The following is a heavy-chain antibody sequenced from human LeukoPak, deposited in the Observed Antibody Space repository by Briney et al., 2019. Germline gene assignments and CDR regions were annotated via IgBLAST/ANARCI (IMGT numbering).Heavy chain of an antibody. CDR1: GFTFNNYG. V-gene: IGHV3-23*01. CDR3: AKDFRIGYSAHFDY. CDR2: IYENGGTT. J-gene: IGHJ4*02. Sequence: GGSLRLSCAVSGFTFNNYGMSWVRQAPEKGLEFVSGIYENGGTTYYADSVKGRFSISRDNSKNTLYLQMDSLRGEDTAVYYCAKDFRIGYSAHFDYWGQGALVTVSS. D-gene: IGHD2-21*01.